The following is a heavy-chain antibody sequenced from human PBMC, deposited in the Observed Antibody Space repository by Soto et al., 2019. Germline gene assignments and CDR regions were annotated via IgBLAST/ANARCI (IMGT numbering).Heavy chain of an antibody. CDR3: ARVWPIVVVPAATYNWFDP. V-gene: IGHV1-69*13. CDR2: IIPIFGTA. Sequence: SVKVSCKASGGTFSSYAISWVRQAPGQGLEWMGGIIPIFGTANYAQKFQGRVTITADESTSTAYMELSSLRSEDTAVYYCARVWPIVVVPAATYNWFDPWGQGPRSPSPQ. D-gene: IGHD2-2*01. J-gene: IGHJ5*02. CDR1: GGTFSSYA.